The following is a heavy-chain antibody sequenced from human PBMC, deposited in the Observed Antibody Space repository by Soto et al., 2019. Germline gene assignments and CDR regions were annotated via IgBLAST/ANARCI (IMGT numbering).Heavy chain of an antibody. CDR2: ISYDGSNK. J-gene: IGHJ6*02. V-gene: IGHV3-30*18. CDR3: AKEWSSGFWGKNGMDV. CDR1: GFTSSSYG. Sequence: QLQLVESGGGVVQPGRSLRLSCAASGFTSSSYGMHWVRQAPGKGLEWVAVISYDGSNKYYADSVKGRFTISRDNSKNTLYLQMHSLRAEDTAVYYCAKEWSSGFWGKNGMDVWGQGTTVTVSS. D-gene: IGHD6-19*01.